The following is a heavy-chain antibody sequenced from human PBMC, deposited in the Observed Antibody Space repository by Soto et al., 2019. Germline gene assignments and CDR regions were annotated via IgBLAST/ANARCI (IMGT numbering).Heavy chain of an antibody. J-gene: IGHJ3*02. D-gene: IGHD3-16*01. CDR3: ARRRGGLGYAFDI. CDR1: GGSISSSSYY. Sequence: ETLSLTCTVSGGSISSSSYYWGWIRQPPGKGLEWIGSIYYSGSTYYNPSLKSRVTISVDTSKNQFSLKLSSVTAADTAVYYCARRRGGLGYAFDIWGQGTMVTVSS. V-gene: IGHV4-39*01. CDR2: IYYSGST.